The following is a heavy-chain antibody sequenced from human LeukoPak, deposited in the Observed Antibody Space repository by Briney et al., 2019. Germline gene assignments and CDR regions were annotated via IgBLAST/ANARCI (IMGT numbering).Heavy chain of an antibody. Sequence: PSETLSLTCTVSGGSISSYYWSWIRQPPGKGLEWIGYIYYSGSTNYNPSLKSRVTISVDTSKNQFSLKLSSVTAADTAVYYCARGPGGGVVPAAMDYWGQGTLVTVSS. J-gene: IGHJ4*02. CDR3: ARGPGGGVVPAAMDY. V-gene: IGHV4-59*12. CDR2: IYYSGST. D-gene: IGHD2-2*01. CDR1: GGSISSYY.